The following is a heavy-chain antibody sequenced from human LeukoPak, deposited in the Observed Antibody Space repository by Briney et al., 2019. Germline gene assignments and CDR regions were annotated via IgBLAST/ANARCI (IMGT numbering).Heavy chain of an antibody. CDR3: AKERYCSSTSCEHDY. J-gene: IGHJ4*02. CDR1: GFTFSSYA. Sequence: GGSLRLSCAASGFTFSSYAMSWVRQAPGKGLEWVSAISGSGGSTYCADSVKGRFTISRDNSKNTLYLQMNSLRAEDTAVYYCAKERYCSSTSCEHDYWGQGTLVTVSS. V-gene: IGHV3-23*01. CDR2: ISGSGGST. D-gene: IGHD2-2*01.